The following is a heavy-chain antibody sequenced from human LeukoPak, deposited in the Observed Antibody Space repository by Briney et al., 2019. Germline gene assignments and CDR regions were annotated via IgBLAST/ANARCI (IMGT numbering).Heavy chain of an antibody. CDR2: MNPYSGNT. J-gene: IGHJ5*02. V-gene: IGHV1-8*03. CDR3: ARGSTSNYFDP. CDR1: GYTFTSYD. Sequence: ASVKVSCKASGYTFTSYDINWVRQATGQGLEWMAWMNPYSGNTDTALKFLGRVTITRNTSINTAYMELSSLTSEDTAVYYCARGSTSNYFDPWGQGTLVTVSS. D-gene: IGHD2/OR15-2a*01.